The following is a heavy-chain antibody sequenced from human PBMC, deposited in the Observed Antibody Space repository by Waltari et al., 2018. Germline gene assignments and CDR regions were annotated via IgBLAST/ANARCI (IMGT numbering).Heavy chain of an antibody. CDR3: ASHVSESGQRGFDN. CDR1: GGFLRVNW. J-gene: IGHJ4*02. D-gene: IGHD3-3*01. V-gene: IGHV4-4*02. CDR2: IHHGGTT. Sequence: QVHLEESGPGLVETSGTLPLTCPVFGGFLRVNWWSWVRQPPTNGLDWIGAIHHGGTTYYNTSLQSRVTISMYNSRNQFSLRLYSVAAADTATYYCASHVSESGQRGFDNWGQGILVTVSS.